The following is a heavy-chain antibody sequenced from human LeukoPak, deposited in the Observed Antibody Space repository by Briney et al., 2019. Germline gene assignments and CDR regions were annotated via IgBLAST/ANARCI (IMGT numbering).Heavy chain of an antibody. D-gene: IGHD3-22*01. CDR2: IKYDGREK. J-gene: IGHJ4*02. CDR3: ARDRYFDTSRVPFDY. V-gene: IGHV3-7*01. CDR1: GFTFSSFW. Sequence: GESLRLSCAASGFTFSSFWMTWVRLAPGKGLEWVANIKYDGREKYYVDSVKGRFTTSRDNSRNSIYLQMNSLRVDDTAVYYCARDRYFDTSRVPFDYWGQGILVTVSS.